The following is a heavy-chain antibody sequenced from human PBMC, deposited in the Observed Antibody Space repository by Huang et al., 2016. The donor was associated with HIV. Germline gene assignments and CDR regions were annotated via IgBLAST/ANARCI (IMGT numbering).Heavy chain of an antibody. V-gene: IGHV7-4-1*02. D-gene: IGHD2-21*01. Sequence: QVVLVQSGSELKKPGASVKVSCKASGYSFSNYALNWVRQAPGQGLEWRGWSSTDTGKSTYARGFAGRFVFSFDTSVNTAYLQISSLKTEDTALYYCARDARERRDPWVKYSWFDPWGQGTLVTVSS. J-gene: IGHJ5*02. CDR1: GYSFSNYA. CDR3: ARDARERRDPWVKYSWFDP. CDR2: SSTDTGKS.